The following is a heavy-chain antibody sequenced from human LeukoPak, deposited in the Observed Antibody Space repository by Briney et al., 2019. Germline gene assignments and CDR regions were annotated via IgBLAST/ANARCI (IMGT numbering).Heavy chain of an antibody. CDR1: GYTFRGYE. J-gene: IGHJ3*02. V-gene: IGHV3-48*03. CDR3: ATGEGRFYYESSGYLSDI. Sequence: PGGSLRLSCAASGYTFRGYEMEWVRQAPGKGLEWVSYISSSGTSIYYADSVKGRFTISRDNAKNSLYLQMNSLRAEDTAVYYCATGEGRFYYESSGYLSDIWGQGTMVTVSS. D-gene: IGHD3-22*01. CDR2: ISSSGTSI.